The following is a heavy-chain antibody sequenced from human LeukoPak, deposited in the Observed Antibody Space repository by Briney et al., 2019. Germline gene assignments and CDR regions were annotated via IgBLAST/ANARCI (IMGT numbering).Heavy chain of an antibody. V-gene: IGHV4-34*01. Sequence: SETLSLTCAVYGGSFSGYYWSWIRQPPGKGLEWIGEINHSGSTNYNPSLKSRVTISVDRSKNQFSLKLSSVTAADTAVYYCARGGGYGADAFDIWGQGTMVTVSS. J-gene: IGHJ3*02. D-gene: IGHD4-17*01. CDR2: INHSGST. CDR3: ARGGGYGADAFDI. CDR1: GGSFSGYY.